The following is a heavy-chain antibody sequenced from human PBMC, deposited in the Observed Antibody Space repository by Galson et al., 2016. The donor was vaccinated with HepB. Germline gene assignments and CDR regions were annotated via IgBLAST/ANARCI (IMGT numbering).Heavy chain of an antibody. Sequence: SLRLSCAASGFTFSSYAMSWVRQAPGKGLEWVSAISGRGGRTYYADSVKGRFTISRANSKNTLYLQMNSLRAEDTAVYYCAKDSLLPMYYFDYWGQGTLVTVSS. CDR3: AKDSLLPMYYFDY. CDR1: GFTFSSYA. V-gene: IGHV3-23*01. J-gene: IGHJ4*02. CDR2: ISGRGGRT.